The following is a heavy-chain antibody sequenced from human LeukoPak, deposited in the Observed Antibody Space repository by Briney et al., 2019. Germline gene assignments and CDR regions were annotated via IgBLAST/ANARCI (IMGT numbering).Heavy chain of an antibody. CDR2: IYSGSST. CDR1: GFTVSSYY. D-gene: IGHD5-18*01. CDR3: ARDLQTAGSYGYL. J-gene: IGHJ4*02. Sequence: GGSLRLSCAASGFTVSSYYMNWVRQAPGKGLEWVSVIYSGSSTYYADSVKARFTISRDNAKNSLYLQMNSLRAEDTAVYYCARDLQTAGSYGYLWGQGTLVTVSS. V-gene: IGHV3-53*01.